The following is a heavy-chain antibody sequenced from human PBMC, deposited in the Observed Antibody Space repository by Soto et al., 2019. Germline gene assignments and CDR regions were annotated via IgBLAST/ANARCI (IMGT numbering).Heavy chain of an antibody. CDR3: ARNVKGTRHYYYYYMDV. CDR2: INHSGST. Sequence: SETLSLTCAVYGGSFSGYYWSWIRQPPGKGLEWIGEINHSGSTNYNPSLKSRVTISVDTSKNQFSLKLSSVTAADTAVYYCARNVKGTRHYYYYYMDVWGKGTTVNVSS. V-gene: IGHV4-34*01. D-gene: IGHD2-2*01. J-gene: IGHJ6*03. CDR1: GGSFSGYY.